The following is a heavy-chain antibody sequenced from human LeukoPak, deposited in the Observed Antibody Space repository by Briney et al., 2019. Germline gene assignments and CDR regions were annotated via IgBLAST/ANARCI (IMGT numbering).Heavy chain of an antibody. D-gene: IGHD2-21*02. CDR3: ARDGGDYPDY. Sequence: AGRSLRLSCAASGFTFSSYGMHWVRQAPGKGLEWVAVIWYDGSNKYYADSVKGRFTISRDNSKNTLYLQMNSLRAGDTAVYYCARDGGDYPDYWGQGTLVTVSS. CDR1: GFTFSSYG. CDR2: IWYDGSNK. J-gene: IGHJ4*02. V-gene: IGHV3-33*01.